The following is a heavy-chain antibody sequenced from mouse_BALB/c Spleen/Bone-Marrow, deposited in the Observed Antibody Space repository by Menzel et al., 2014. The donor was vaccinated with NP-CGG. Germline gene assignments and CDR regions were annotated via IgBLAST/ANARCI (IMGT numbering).Heavy chain of an antibody. CDR3: AGKAYSDYDYALDF. Sequence: LQQSGPELVKPGASVKISCKASGYTFTDYKMHLVKLRHGKSLEWIGYIYPYNGVTGYNQKFKSKATLTVDNSSITAYMELRSLTSEDSAVYYCAGKAYSDYDYALDFWGQGTSVTVSS. D-gene: IGHD2-4*01. CDR2: IYPYNGVT. V-gene: IGHV1S29*02. CDR1: GYTFTDYK. J-gene: IGHJ4*01.